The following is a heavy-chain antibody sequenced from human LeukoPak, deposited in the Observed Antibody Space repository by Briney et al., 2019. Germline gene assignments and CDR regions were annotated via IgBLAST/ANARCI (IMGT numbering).Heavy chain of an antibody. CDR1: GDFITSYY. Sequence: PSETLSLTCTVSGDFITSYYWSWIRQPPGKGLEGIGYICYTGNTNNNPALKSRVTISVDTSKNQFSLKLSSVTAADTAVYYCARAGGGYCSGGSCYEGLSNWFDPWGQGTLVTVSS. CDR3: ARAGGGYCSGGSCYEGLSNWFDP. J-gene: IGHJ5*02. CDR2: ICYTGNT. D-gene: IGHD2-15*01. V-gene: IGHV4-59*12.